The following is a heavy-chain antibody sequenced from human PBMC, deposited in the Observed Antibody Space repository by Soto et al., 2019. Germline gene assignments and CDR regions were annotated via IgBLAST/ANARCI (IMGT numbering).Heavy chain of an antibody. CDR1: GFTFSSYS. CDR2: ISSSSSTI. J-gene: IGHJ3*02. D-gene: IGHD3-10*01. CDR3: ARDSALWFGENRAVDI. Sequence: GGSLRLSCAASGFTFSSYSMNWVRQAPGKGLEWVSYISSSSSTIYYADSVKGRFTISRDNAKNSLYLQMNSLRAEDTAVYYCARDSALWFGENRAVDIWGQGTMVTVSS. V-gene: IGHV3-48*01.